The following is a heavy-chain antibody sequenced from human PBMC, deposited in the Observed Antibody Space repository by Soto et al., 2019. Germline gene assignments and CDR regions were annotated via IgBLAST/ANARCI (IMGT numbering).Heavy chain of an antibody. J-gene: IGHJ4*02. CDR2: IKQDGSEK. Sequence: PGGSLRLSCAASGFAFSSYWMSWVRQAPGKGLEWVANIKQDGSEKYYVDSVKGRFTISRDNAKNSLYLQMNSLRAEDTAVYYCARIILSFGELPFDYWGQXPLVTVSP. CDR1: GFAFSSYW. D-gene: IGHD3-10*01. CDR3: ARIILSFGELPFDY. V-gene: IGHV3-7*01.